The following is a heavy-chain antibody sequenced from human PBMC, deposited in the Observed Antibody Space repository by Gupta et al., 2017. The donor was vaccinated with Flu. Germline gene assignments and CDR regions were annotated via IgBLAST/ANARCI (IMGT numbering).Heavy chain of an antibody. Sequence: QVQLVESGGGVVQPGRSLRLSCAASGLTFSTYAMHWVRQPPGKGLEWVAVLSCDGTDDYYADSVKGRFTISRDNSKNTLYLQMDSLRDEDTAMYYCTKNPKTGSYFDYWGQGTLVTVSS. CDR1: GLTFSTYA. V-gene: IGHV3-30*18. CDR2: LSCDGTDD. J-gene: IGHJ4*02. D-gene: IGHD7-27*01. CDR3: TKNPKTGSYFDY.